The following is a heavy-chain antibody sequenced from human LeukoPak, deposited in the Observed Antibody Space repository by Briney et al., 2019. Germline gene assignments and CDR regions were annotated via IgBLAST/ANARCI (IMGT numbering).Heavy chain of an antibody. Sequence: SETLSLTCTVSGGSISGNVWSWIRQPPGKGLEWIGFIFYSGVTGYNPSLESRVTMSLDTSKNQLPLKLNSVTAADTAVYYCARYYCTGDRCYHFDYWGQGTLVTVSS. D-gene: IGHD2-15*01. CDR1: GGSISGNV. CDR3: ARYYCTGDRCYHFDY. CDR2: IFYSGVT. J-gene: IGHJ4*02. V-gene: IGHV4-59*08.